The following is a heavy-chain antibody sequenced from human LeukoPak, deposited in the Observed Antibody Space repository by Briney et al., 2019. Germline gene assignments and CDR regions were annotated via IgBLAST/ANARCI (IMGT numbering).Heavy chain of an antibody. J-gene: IGHJ5*02. CDR2: ISGSGGST. V-gene: IGHV3-23*01. CDR1: GFTFSSYA. D-gene: IGHD3-9*01. Sequence: GSLRLSCAASGFTFSSYAMSWVRQAPGKGLEWVSAISGSGGSTYYADSVKGRFTISSDNSKNTLYLQMNSLRAEDTAVYYCAKDSGYYDILTGPEGGNWFDPWGQGTLVTVSP. CDR3: AKDSGYYDILTGPEGGNWFDP.